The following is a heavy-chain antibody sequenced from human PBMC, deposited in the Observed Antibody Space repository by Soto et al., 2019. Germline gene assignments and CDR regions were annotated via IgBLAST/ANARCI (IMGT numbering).Heavy chain of an antibody. CDR1: GYSFTSYW. CDR3: ARINSSSWSHDAFDI. CDR2: IDPSDSYT. V-gene: IGHV5-10-1*01. J-gene: IGHJ3*02. Sequence: GESLKISCKGSGYSFTSYWISWVRQMPGKGLEWMGRIDPSDSYTNYSPSFQGHVTISADKSISTAYLQWSSLKASDTAMYYCARINSSSWSHDAFDIWGQGTMVTVSS. D-gene: IGHD6-13*01.